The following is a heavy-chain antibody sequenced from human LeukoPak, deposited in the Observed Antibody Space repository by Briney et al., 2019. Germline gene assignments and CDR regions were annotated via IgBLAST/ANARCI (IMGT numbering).Heavy chain of an antibody. V-gene: IGHV3-7*01. Sequence: GGSLRLSCAASGFAFSTYWMSWVRQAPGKGLEWVANMKEDGSEKYYVDSVKGRFTISRDNAKNTLYLQMNSLRAEDTAVYYCARAEKIAVAGMGYYFDYWGQGTLVTVSS. CDR3: ARAEKIAVAGMGYYFDY. J-gene: IGHJ4*02. CDR1: GFAFSTYW. CDR2: MKEDGSEK. D-gene: IGHD6-19*01.